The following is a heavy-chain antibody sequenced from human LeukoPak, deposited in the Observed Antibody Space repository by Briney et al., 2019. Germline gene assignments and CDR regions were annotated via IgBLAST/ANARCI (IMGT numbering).Heavy chain of an antibody. Sequence: PSETLSLTCTVSGGSISSYYWSWIRQPPGKGLEWIGYIYYSGSTNYNPSLKSRVTISVDTSKNQFSLKLSSVTAADTAVYYCARDVLVVNQYYYYGMDVWGQGTTVTVSS. CDR3: ARDVLVVNQYYYYGMDV. CDR1: GGSISSYY. J-gene: IGHJ6*02. D-gene: IGHD2-15*01. CDR2: IYYSGST. V-gene: IGHV4-59*01.